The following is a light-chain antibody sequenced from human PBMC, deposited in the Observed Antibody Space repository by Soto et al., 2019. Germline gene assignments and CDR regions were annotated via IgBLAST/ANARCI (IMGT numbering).Light chain of an antibody. J-gene: IGKJ2*01. CDR3: QQRGELPHT. CDR2: DAS. Sequence: VLTQSPATLSLSPGERATLSCRASQTVRTYLAWYQQKPGQAPRLLIYDASNRATGIPARFSGSGSGTDFTLTISSLEPDDFAVYYCQQRGELPHTFGQGSKLEIK. CDR1: QTVRTY. V-gene: IGKV3-11*01.